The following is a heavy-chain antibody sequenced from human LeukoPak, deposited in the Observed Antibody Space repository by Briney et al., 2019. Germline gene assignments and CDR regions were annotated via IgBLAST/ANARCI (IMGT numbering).Heavy chain of an antibody. Sequence: PSETLSLTCSVSGGSINSSSYYWGWIRQPPGKGLEWIGSIYYSGSTYYNPSLKSRVTIFVDTSNNQFSLRLSSVTAADTAVYYCARGLWFGDTPPGYWGQGTLVTVSS. V-gene: IGHV4-39*01. CDR3: ARGLWFGDTPPGY. J-gene: IGHJ4*02. CDR1: GGSINSSSYY. D-gene: IGHD3-10*01. CDR2: IYYSGST.